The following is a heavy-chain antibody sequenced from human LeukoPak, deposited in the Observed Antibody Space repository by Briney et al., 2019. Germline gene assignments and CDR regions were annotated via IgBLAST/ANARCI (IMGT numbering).Heavy chain of an antibody. CDR1: GFTFDDYA. V-gene: IGHV3-9*01. CDR2: ITWNRDNI. CDR3: AKDLSSAITSALVLDV. D-gene: IGHD3-22*01. Sequence: GRSLRLSCTVSGFTFDDYAMHWARHTPGKALEWVAGITWNRDNIGYGDSVRGRFTISRDNVKNVLYLQMNSLRPEDTALYYCAKDLSSAITSALVLDVWGQGTTVIVS. J-gene: IGHJ6*02.